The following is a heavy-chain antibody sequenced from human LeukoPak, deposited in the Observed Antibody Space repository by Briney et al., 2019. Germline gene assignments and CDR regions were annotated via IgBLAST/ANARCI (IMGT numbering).Heavy chain of an antibody. CDR1: GYTFTSYG. J-gene: IGHJ4*02. D-gene: IGHD3-10*01. V-gene: IGHV1-18*01. CDR3: ARDLGVHMAITMVRGAITDY. CDR2: ISAYNGNT. Sequence: ASVKVSCKASGYTFTSYGISWVRQAPGQGLEWIGWISAYNGNTNYAQKLQGRVTMTTDTSTSTAYMELRSLRSDDTAVYYCARDLGVHMAITMVRGAITDYWGQGTLVTVSS.